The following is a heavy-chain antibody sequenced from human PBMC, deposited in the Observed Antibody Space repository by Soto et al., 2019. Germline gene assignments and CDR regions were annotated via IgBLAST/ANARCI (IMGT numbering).Heavy chain of an antibody. CDR1: GDNVSSNSAA. CDR3: ARMAYCSGGSCYRDAVDI. Sequence: SQTLSLTCAISGDNVSSNSAAWNWIRQSPSRGLEWLGRTYYRSKWYNDYAVSVKSRITINPDTSKNQFSLQLNSVTPEDTAVYYCARMAYCSGGSCYRDAVDIWGQGTMVTVSS. J-gene: IGHJ3*02. D-gene: IGHD2-15*01. V-gene: IGHV6-1*01. CDR2: TYYRSKWYN.